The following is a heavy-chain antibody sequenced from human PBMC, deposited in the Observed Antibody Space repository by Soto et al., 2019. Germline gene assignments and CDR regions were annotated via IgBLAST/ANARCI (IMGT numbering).Heavy chain of an antibody. V-gene: IGHV3-30*18. CDR2: ISYDGSNK. CDR3: ANDNDYGVPFDY. J-gene: IGHJ4*02. D-gene: IGHD4-17*01. Sequence: GGSLRLSCAASGFTFSSYGMHWVRQAPGKGLEWVAVISYDGSNKYYADSVKGRFTISRDNSKNTLYLQMNSLRAEDTAVYYCANDNDYGVPFDYWGQGTLVTVSS. CDR1: GFTFSSYG.